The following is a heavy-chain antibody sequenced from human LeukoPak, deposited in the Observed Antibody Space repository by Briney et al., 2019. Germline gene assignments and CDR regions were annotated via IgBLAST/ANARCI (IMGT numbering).Heavy chain of an antibody. CDR3: ARHTDYCYMDV. D-gene: IGHD2-8*02. Sequence: GESLKISCKGSGYSFTNYWIGWVRQMPGKGLEWMGIIYPGDSDTRYSPSFQGQVTISADKSINTAYLQWRSLKASDTAMYYCARHTDYCYMDVWGKGTTVTVSS. CDR1: GYSFTNYW. J-gene: IGHJ6*03. CDR2: IYPGDSDT. V-gene: IGHV5-51*01.